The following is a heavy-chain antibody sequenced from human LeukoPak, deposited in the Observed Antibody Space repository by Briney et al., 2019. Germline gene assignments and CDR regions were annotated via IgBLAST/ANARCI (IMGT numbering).Heavy chain of an antibody. V-gene: IGHV3-21*01. Sequence: GGSLRLSCAASGFTFSSYTMNWVRQAPGKGLEWVSSITTSSRYIYYADSIKGRFTISRDNAKNSLYLQIHSLRAEDTAVYYCARWHHRRGYCSGGSCYRQNYYMDVWGKGTTVTVSS. J-gene: IGHJ6*03. CDR1: GFTFSSYT. D-gene: IGHD2-15*01. CDR3: ARWHHRRGYCSGGSCYRQNYYMDV. CDR2: ITTSSRYI.